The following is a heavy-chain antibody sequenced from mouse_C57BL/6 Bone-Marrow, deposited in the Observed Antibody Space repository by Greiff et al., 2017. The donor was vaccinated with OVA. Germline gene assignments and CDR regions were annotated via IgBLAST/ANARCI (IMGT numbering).Heavy chain of an antibody. CDR3: ARGLYYDYDDAMDY. V-gene: IGHV1-72*01. J-gene: IGHJ4*01. D-gene: IGHD2-4*01. CDR2: IDPNSGGT. Sequence: QVQLQQPGAELVKPGASVQLSCKASGYTFTSYWMHWVKQRPGRGLEWIGRIDPNSGGTKYNEKFTSKATLTVDKPSSTAYMQLSSLTSEDSAVYYCARGLYYDYDDAMDYWGQGTSVTVSS. CDR1: GYTFTSYW.